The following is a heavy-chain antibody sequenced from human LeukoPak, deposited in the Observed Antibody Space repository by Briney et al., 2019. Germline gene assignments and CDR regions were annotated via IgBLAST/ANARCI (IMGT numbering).Heavy chain of an antibody. CDR3: ARDLGGSWDIFTGHYGGWGLDY. J-gene: IGHJ4*02. CDR1: GSTLRIYA. D-gene: IGHD3-9*01. Sequence: QTGRSLRLSCASSGSTLRIYAMHCVRQAPGRGLEGVAVISYEGSNKNYADSVKGRFTISRDISKNTLYMEMNRLRDDDTAVYYCARDLGGSWDIFTGHYGGWGLDYWGQGTLVTVPS. CDR2: ISYEGSNK. V-gene: IGHV3-30*01.